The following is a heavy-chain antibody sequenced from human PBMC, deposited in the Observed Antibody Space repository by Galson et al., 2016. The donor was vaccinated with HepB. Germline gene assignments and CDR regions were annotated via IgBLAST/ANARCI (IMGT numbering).Heavy chain of an antibody. CDR1: GFIVSGYY. Sequence: SLRLSCAASGFIVSGYYMSWVRQAPGKGLECVSLIYVGGRTYYADSVKGRFTISRDSSKNTLYLQMDTLGAEDTAVYYCARSKPHRGYFDYWGQGTRVTVSS. CDR2: IYVGGRT. V-gene: IGHV3-53*01. J-gene: IGHJ4*02. D-gene: IGHD3-16*01. CDR3: ARSKPHRGYFDY.